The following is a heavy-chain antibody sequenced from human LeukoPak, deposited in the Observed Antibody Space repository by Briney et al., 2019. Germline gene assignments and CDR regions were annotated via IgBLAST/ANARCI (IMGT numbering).Heavy chain of an antibody. V-gene: IGHV3-33*06. CDR1: GFTFSSYG. Sequence: GGSLRLSCAASGFTFSSYGMHWARQAPGKGLEWVAVIWYDGSNKYYADSVKGRFTISRDNSKNTLYLQMNSLRAEDTAVYYCAKDPTHIVVVTAFDYWGQGTLVTVSS. D-gene: IGHD2-21*02. CDR2: IWYDGSNK. J-gene: IGHJ4*02. CDR3: AKDPTHIVVVTAFDY.